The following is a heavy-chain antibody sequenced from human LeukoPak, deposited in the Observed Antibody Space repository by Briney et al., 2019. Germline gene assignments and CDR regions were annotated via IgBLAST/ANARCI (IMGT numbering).Heavy chain of an antibody. CDR3: TRVEGGYYYGSGSYYNF. V-gene: IGHV3-49*04. D-gene: IGHD3-10*01. Sequence: PGRSLRLSCTASGFTFGDYAMSWVRQAPGKGLEWVGFIRSKAYGGTTEYAASVKGRFTISRDDSKSIAYLQMNSLKTEETAVYYCTRVEGGYYYGSGSYYNFWGQGTLVTVSS. J-gene: IGHJ4*02. CDR1: GFTFGDYA. CDR2: IRSKAYGGTT.